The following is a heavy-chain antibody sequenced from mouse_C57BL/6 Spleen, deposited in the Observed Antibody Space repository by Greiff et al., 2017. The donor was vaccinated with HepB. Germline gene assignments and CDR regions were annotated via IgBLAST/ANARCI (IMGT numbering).Heavy chain of an antibody. V-gene: IGHV10-1*01. D-gene: IGHD2-4*01. CDR1: GFSFNTYA. CDR2: IRSKSNNYAT. CDR3: VRQRDYDEGYYAMDY. J-gene: IGHJ4*01. Sequence: EVQLVESGGGLVQPKGSLKLSCAASGFSFNTYAMNWVRQAPGKGLEWVARIRSKSNNYATYYADSVKDRFTISRDDSESMLYLQMNNLKTEDTAMYYCVRQRDYDEGYYAMDYWGQGTSVTVSS.